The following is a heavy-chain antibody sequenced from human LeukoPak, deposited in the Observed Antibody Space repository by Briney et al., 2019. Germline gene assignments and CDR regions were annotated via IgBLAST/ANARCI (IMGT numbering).Heavy chain of an antibody. Sequence: SETLSLTCTISGSSITSVSHYWGWIRQPPGKGLEWIGDIYYTGSTYSSPSLRSRVTMSVHTSENQFSPRLNSVTAVDTAVYYCARRWGNIVGVTYEYWGQGTLVTVSS. D-gene: IGHD3-16*01. CDR2: IYYTGST. CDR3: ARRWGNIVGVTYEY. J-gene: IGHJ4*02. CDR1: GSSITSVSHY. V-gene: IGHV4-39*01.